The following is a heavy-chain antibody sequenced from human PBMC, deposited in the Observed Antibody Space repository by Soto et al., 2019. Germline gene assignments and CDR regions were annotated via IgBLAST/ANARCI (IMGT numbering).Heavy chain of an antibody. CDR1: GFSVSSNY. Sequence: PGGSLRLSCVASGFSVSSNYMTWIRQAPGKGLEWVSVIHGGGDTYYADSVKGRFTISRDNSKNTGHLQMESLGVDDTAVYYCAEARYEYLWGNYRCTGNFDSWGHGALVTVSS. D-gene: IGHD3-16*02. J-gene: IGHJ4*03. CDR2: IHGGGDT. CDR3: AEARYEYLWGNYRCTGNFDS. V-gene: IGHV3-53*01.